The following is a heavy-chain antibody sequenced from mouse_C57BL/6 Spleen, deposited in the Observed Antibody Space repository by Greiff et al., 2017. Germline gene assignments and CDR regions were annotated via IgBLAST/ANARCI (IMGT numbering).Heavy chain of an antibody. Sequence: VQLQQPGAELVKPGASVKLSCKASGYTFTSYWMQWVKQRPGQGLEWIGEIDPSDSYTNYNQKFKGKATLTVDTSSSTAYMQLSSLTSEDSAVYYCARRGFADWGQGTLVTVSA. CDR2: IDPSDSYT. CDR1: GYTFTSYW. J-gene: IGHJ3*01. CDR3: ARRGFAD. V-gene: IGHV1-50*01.